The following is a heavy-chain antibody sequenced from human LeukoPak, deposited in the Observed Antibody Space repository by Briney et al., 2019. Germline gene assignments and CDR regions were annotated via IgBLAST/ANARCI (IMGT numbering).Heavy chain of an antibody. CDR1: GFTFSSYG. Sequence: GGSLRLSCAASGFTFSSYGMHWVRQAPGKGLEWVAVISYDGSNKYYADSVKGRFTISRDNSKNTLYLQMNSLRAEDTTVYYCAKGKLLWFGELFFDYWGQGTLVTVSS. CDR2: ISYDGSNK. J-gene: IGHJ4*02. CDR3: AKGKLLWFGELFFDY. V-gene: IGHV3-30*18. D-gene: IGHD3-10*01.